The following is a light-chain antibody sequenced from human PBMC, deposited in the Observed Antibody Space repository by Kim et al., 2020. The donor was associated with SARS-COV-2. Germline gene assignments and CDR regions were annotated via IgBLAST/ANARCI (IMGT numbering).Light chain of an antibody. J-gene: IGKJ5*01. CDR3: MQGIHPTT. CDR1: QSLVYSDGNTY. V-gene: IGKV2-30*01. CDR2: KVS. Sequence: DVVMTQSPLSLPVTLGQPASISCRSSQSLVYSDGNTYLNWFQQRPGQSPRRLIYKVSNRDSGVPDRFSGSGSGTDFTLKISRVEAADVGVYYCMQGIHPTTFGQGTRLEIK.